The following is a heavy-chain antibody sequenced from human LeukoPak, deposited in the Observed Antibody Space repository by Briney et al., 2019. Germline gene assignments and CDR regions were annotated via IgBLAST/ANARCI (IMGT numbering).Heavy chain of an antibody. CDR1: GFTFSNAW. Sequence: GGSLRLSCAASGFTFSNAWMSWVRQAPGKGLEWVGRIKSKTDGGTTDYAAPVKGRFTISRDDSKNTLYLQMNSLKTEDTAVYYCTTASDLGHYYIYYWGQGTLVTVSS. CDR2: IKSKTDGGTT. D-gene: IGHD7-27*01. CDR3: TTASDLGHYYIYY. J-gene: IGHJ4*02. V-gene: IGHV3-15*01.